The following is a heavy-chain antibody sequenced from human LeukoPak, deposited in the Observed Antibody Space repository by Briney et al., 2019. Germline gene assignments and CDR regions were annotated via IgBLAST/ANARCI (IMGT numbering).Heavy chain of an antibody. CDR1: GFTFSSYS. J-gene: IGHJ4*02. Sequence: GGSLRLSCAASGFTFSSYSMNWVRQAPGKGLEWVSSISSSSSYIYYADSVKGRFTISRDNSQNTLHLQMNRLRAEDTAVYYCAKADCSDIGCYVKDYWGQGTLVTVSS. V-gene: IGHV3-21*04. CDR3: AKADCSDIGCYVKDY. CDR2: ISSSSSYI. D-gene: IGHD2-15*01.